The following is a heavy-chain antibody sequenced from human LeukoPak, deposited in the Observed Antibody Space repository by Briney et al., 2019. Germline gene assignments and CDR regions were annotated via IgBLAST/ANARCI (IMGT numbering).Heavy chain of an antibody. D-gene: IGHD1-26*01. J-gene: IGHJ4*02. CDR3: ARVGNARIVGATLDY. V-gene: IGHV4-4*07. CDR1: GGSISSYY. Sequence: SETLSLTCTVSGGSISSYYWSWIRQPAGKGLEWIGRIYTSGSTNYNPSLKSRVTMSVDTSKNQFSLKLSSVTAADTAVYYCARVGNARIVGATLDYWGQGTLVTVSS. CDR2: IYTSGST.